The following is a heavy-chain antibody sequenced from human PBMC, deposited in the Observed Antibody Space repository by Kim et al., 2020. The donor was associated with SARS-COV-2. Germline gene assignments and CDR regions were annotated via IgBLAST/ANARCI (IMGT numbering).Heavy chain of an antibody. V-gene: IGHV3-23*01. CDR1: GFTFTGYA. D-gene: IGHD1-7*01. Sequence: GGSLRLSCTTSGFTFTGYAMSWVRQAPGKGLEWVSSIDGSDGTTYYVDSVKGRFTISRDNSKNTLYLQMSNLRADDTAVYYCMKGGWGWNWDHWGRGTLV. J-gene: IGHJ4*02. CDR3: MKGGWGWNWDH. CDR2: IDGSDGTT.